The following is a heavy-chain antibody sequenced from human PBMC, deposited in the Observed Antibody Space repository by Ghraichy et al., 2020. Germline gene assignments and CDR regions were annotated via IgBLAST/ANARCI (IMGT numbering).Heavy chain of an antibody. CDR2: ISHDGSKK. V-gene: IGHV3-30*18. Sequence: GESLRLSCAASGFTFSNFGIHWVRQAPGKGLEWVSLISHDGSKKYYADSVKGRFTISRDNSKNTLHLQMNSPRADDTAVYYCAKDSSGWYASLNYFYYGMDVWGQGTTVTVSS. D-gene: IGHD6-19*01. CDR1: GFTFSNFG. CDR3: AKDSSGWYASLNYFYYGMDV. J-gene: IGHJ6*02.